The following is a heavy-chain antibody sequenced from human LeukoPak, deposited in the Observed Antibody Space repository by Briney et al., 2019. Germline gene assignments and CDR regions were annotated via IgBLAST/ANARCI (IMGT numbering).Heavy chain of an antibody. D-gene: IGHD1-7*01. V-gene: IGHV1-18*01. CDR3: ARDWNYVNDDFDI. Sequence: ASVKVSCKASGYTFSSYGISWVRQAPGQGLEWMGWISTYNGDTNYAQKVQGRVTMTKGTSTSTAYMELRSLRSDDTAVYYCARDWNYVNDDFDIWGQGTMVTVSS. J-gene: IGHJ3*02. CDR1: GYTFSSYG. CDR2: ISTYNGDT.